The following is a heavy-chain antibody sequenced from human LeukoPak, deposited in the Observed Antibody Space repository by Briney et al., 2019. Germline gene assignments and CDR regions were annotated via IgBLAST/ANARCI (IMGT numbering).Heavy chain of an antibody. Sequence: SETLSLTCTVSGGSISGYYWTWIRQPAGKGLEWIGRIYISGSTNYNPSLKSRLTMSVDTSKNQFSLKLSSVTAADTAVYYCARVGQGSGWYFDYWGQGTLVTVSS. CDR2: IYISGST. CDR3: ARVGQGSGWYFDY. CDR1: GGSISGYY. D-gene: IGHD6-19*01. V-gene: IGHV4-4*07. J-gene: IGHJ4*02.